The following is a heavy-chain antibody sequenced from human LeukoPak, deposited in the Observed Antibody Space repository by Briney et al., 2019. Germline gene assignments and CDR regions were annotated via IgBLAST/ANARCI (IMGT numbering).Heavy chain of an antibody. J-gene: IGHJ4*02. CDR1: GNYW. D-gene: IGHD2/OR15-2a*01. CDR2: INSDGSWT. V-gene: IGHV3-74*01. Sequence: GGSLRLSCAASGNYWMHWVRQAPGKGLVWVSHINSDGSWTSYADSVKGRFTISKDNTKNTVYLQMNSLRAEDTAVYYCVSFYETYWGRGTLVTVSS. CDR3: VSFYETY.